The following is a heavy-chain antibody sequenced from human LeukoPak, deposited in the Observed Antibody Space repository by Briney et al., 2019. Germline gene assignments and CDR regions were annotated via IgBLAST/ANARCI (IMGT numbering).Heavy chain of an antibody. CDR3: AKVPTSSGPQGWFDP. Sequence: PGGSLRLSCAASGFTFSSYAMSWVRQAPGKGLEGVSAISGSGGSTYYADSVKGRFTISRDNSKNTLYPQMNSLRAEDTAVYYCAKVPTSSGPQGWFDPWGQGTLVTVSS. CDR2: ISGSGGST. D-gene: IGHD1-26*01. CDR1: GFTFSSYA. V-gene: IGHV3-23*01. J-gene: IGHJ5*02.